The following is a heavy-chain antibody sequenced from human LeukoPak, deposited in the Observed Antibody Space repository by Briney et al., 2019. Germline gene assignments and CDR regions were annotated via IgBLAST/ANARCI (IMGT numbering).Heavy chain of an antibody. CDR2: IKQDGSEK. V-gene: IGHV3-7*01. D-gene: IGHD6-13*01. CDR3: ARRIWGSSWAYYFDY. CDR1: GFTFSSYW. Sequence: PGGSLRLSCAASGFTFSSYWMSWVRQAPGKGLEWVANIKQDGSEKYYVDSVKGRFTISRDNAKNSLYLQMNSLRAEDTAVYYCARRIWGSSWAYYFDYWGQGTLVTVSS. J-gene: IGHJ4*02.